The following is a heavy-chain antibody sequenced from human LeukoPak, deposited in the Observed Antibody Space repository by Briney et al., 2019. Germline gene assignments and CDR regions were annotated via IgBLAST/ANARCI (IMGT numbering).Heavy chain of an antibody. D-gene: IGHD1-26*01. CDR1: GFTFSFYS. Sequence: GGSLRLSCAASGFTFSFYSMNWVRQAPGKGLDWVSSMSVSSGLIYYADSMKGRFTVSRDNAKNSLYLQMNSLRAEDTAVYYCAREFGGSASGAGYWGQGTLVTVSS. V-gene: IGHV3-21*01. CDR3: AREFGGSASGAGY. CDR2: MSVSSGLI. J-gene: IGHJ4*02.